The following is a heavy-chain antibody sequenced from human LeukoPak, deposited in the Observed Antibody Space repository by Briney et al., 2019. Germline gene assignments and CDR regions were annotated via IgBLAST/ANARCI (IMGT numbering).Heavy chain of an antibody. CDR1: GYVFIDYH. CDR3: GGSETTWIDY. CDR2: INPRGGST. Sequence: ASVKVSCKASGYVFIDYHLHWVRQAPGQGLEWMGIINPRGGSTSHAQKFQGRVTMTRDTSISTAYMELSRLRSDDTAVYYCGGSETTWIDYWGQGTLVTVSS. V-gene: IGHV1-46*01. J-gene: IGHJ4*02. D-gene: IGHD3-10*01.